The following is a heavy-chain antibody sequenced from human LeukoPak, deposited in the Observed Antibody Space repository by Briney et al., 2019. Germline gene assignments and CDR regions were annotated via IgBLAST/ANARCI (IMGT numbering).Heavy chain of an antibody. CDR1: GGSISSGYY. D-gene: IGHD5-12*01. V-gene: IGHV4-38-2*02. CDR2: IYHSGST. CDR3: ARLPTITFFDY. J-gene: IGHJ4*02. Sequence: RASETLSLTCTVSGGSISSGYYWGWIRQPPGKGLEWIGSIYHSGSTSYNPSLKSRVTISVDTSRNQLSLKLSSVTAADTAVYYCARLPTITFFDYWGQGTLVTVSS.